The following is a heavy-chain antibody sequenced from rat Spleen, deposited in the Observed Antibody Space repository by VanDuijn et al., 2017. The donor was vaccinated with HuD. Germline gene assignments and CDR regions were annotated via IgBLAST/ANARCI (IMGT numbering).Heavy chain of an antibody. D-gene: IGHD1-9*01. Sequence: EVQLVESGGGLVQPGRSLKLSCAASGFTFNNYGMAWVRQVPTKGLEWVATISYDGISTYYRDSVRGRFTISSDNTKTTLYLQMDSLRSADTATYYCARHGYNSYFDYWGQGVMVTVSS. V-gene: IGHV5-29*01. CDR2: ISYDGIST. J-gene: IGHJ2*01. CDR1: GFTFNNYG. CDR3: ARHGYNSYFDY.